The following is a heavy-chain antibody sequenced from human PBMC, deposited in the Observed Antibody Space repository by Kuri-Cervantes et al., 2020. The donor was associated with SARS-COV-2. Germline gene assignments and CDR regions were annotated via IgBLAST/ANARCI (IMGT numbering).Heavy chain of an antibody. CDR2: ISSSSSTI. V-gene: IGHV3-48*01. J-gene: IGHJ6*03. CDR1: GFTFSSYS. D-gene: IGHD2-8*02. CDR3: ARSDGLVVDAIVFRSPYYMDV. Sequence: GESLKISCAASGFTFSSYSMNWVRQAPGKGLEWVSDISSSSSTIYYADSVKGRFTISRDNAKNSLYLQMNSLRAEDTAVYYCARSDGLVVDAIVFRSPYYMDVWGKGTMVTVSS.